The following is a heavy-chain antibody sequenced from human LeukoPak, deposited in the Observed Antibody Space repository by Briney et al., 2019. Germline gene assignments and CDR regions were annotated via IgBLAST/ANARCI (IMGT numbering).Heavy chain of an antibody. D-gene: IGHD2-2*01. J-gene: IGHJ4*02. CDR3: AKSFCSSTSCYWITMSFDY. CDR2: ISGSGGST. CDR1: GFTFTSYA. Sequence: GGSLRLSCAASGFTFTSYAMNWVRQAPGKGLEWVSGISGSGGSTYYADSVKGRLIISRDKSKDTLYLQMSSLRAEDTAVYYCAKSFCSSTSCYWITMSFDYWGQGTLVTVSS. V-gene: IGHV3-23*01.